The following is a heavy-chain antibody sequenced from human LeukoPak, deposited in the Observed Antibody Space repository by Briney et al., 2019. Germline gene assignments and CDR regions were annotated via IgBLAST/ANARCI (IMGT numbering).Heavy chain of an antibody. CDR2: INSSGGT. Sequence: SETLSLTCNVSGGPINNYYWGWIRLPPGKGLEWIGYINSSGGTNYNPSLMSRVSMSIDTSKNQFSLKVTSVTAADTAVYYCARRIVAGPTNSHWFDPWGQGTLVTVSS. CDR1: GGPINNYY. V-gene: IGHV4-4*09. CDR3: ARRIVAGPTNSHWFDP. J-gene: IGHJ5*02. D-gene: IGHD6-19*01.